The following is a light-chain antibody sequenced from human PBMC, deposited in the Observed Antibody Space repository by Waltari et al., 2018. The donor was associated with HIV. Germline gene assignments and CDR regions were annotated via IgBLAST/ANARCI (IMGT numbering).Light chain of an antibody. CDR2: GKN. CDR1: SLRIYY. CDR3: NSRDSSGNHWV. V-gene: IGLV3-19*01. J-gene: IGLJ3*02. Sequence: SSELTQDPAVSVAFGPPVRITCQGDSLRIYYASWYQQKPGQAPVLVIYGKNNRASGIPDRFAGSSSGNTASLTITGAQAEDEADYYCNSRDSSGNHWVFGGGTKLTVL.